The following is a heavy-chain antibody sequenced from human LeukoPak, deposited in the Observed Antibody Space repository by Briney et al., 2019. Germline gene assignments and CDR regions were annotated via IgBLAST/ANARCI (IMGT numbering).Heavy chain of an antibody. Sequence: ASVKVSCKASRYTFTGYYMHWVRQAPGQGLEWMGWINPNSGGTNYAQKFQGRVTMTRDTSISTAYMKLSRLRSDDTAVYYCTTGQPLWGYFDYWGQGTLVTVSS. V-gene: IGHV1-2*02. CDR3: TTGQPLWGYFDY. J-gene: IGHJ4*02. D-gene: IGHD1-14*01. CDR2: INPNSGGT. CDR1: RYTFTGYY.